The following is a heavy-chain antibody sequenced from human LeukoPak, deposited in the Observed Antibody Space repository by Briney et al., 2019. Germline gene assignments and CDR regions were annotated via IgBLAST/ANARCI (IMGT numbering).Heavy chain of an antibody. D-gene: IGHD5-24*01. CDR1: GFTFSSYS. V-gene: IGHV3-48*01. J-gene: IGHJ4*02. Sequence: GGSLRLSCAASGFTFSSYSMNWVRQAPGKGLEWVSYISSSSSTIYYADSVKGRFTISRDNAKNSLYLQMNSLRAEDTAVYYCARGGGDGYNWEGGGQGPLVTVSS. CDR3: ARGGGDGYNWEG. CDR2: ISSSSSTI.